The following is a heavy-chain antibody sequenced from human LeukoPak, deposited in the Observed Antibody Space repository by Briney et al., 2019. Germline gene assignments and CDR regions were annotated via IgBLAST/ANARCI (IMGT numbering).Heavy chain of an antibody. V-gene: IGHV3-11*01. CDR1: GFSFSDTF. CDR3: AGDLGYSHGLDH. D-gene: IGHD5-18*01. J-gene: IGHJ4*02. Sequence: GGSLRLSCAASGFSFSDTFMNWIRQAPGKGLQFVASIGSAGTTIYYADSVEGRFTISRDNAKNSLYLQLNSLRAEDTAIYYCAGDLGYSHGLDHWGQGTLVTVSS. CDR2: IGSAGTTI.